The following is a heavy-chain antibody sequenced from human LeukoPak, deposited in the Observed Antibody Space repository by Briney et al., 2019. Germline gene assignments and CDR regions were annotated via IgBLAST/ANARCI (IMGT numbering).Heavy chain of an antibody. J-gene: IGHJ5*02. CDR1: GGSISSSSYY. V-gene: IGHV4-39*07. CDR2: IYYSGST. D-gene: IGHD3-9*01. CDR3: ARGGQYYDILTGYYRFDP. Sequence: PSETLSLTCTVSGGSISSSSYYWGWIRQPPGKGLEWIGSIYYSGSTNYNPSLKSRVTISVDTSKNQFSLKLSSVTAADTAVYYCARGGQYYDILTGYYRFDPWGQGTLVTVSS.